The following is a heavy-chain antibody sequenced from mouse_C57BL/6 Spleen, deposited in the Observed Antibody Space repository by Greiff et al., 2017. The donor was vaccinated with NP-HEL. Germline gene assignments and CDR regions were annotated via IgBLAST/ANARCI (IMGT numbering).Heavy chain of an antibody. CDR3: ARYYGSSYDWYFDV. CDR2: IYPGSGST. V-gene: IGHV1-55*01. Sequence: QVQLQQSGAELVKPGASVKMSCKASGYTFTSYWITWVKQRPGQGLEWIGDIYPGSGSTNYNEKFKSKATLTVDTSSSTAYMQLSSLTSEDSAVYYCARYYGSSYDWYFDVWGTGTTVTVSS. CDR1: GYTFTSYW. D-gene: IGHD1-1*01. J-gene: IGHJ1*03.